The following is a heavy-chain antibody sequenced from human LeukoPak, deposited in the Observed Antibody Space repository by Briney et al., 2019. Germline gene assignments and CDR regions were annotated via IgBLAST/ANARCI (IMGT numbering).Heavy chain of an antibody. Sequence: PSETLSLTCTVSGGSISSGDYYWSWIRQPPGKGLEWIGYIYYSGSTYYNPSLKSRVTISVDTSKNQFSLKLSSVTAADTAVYYCARGAQYYGMDVWGQGTTVTVSS. CDR2: IYYSGST. V-gene: IGHV4-30-4*01. CDR1: GGSISSGDYY. CDR3: ARGAQYYGMDV. J-gene: IGHJ6*02.